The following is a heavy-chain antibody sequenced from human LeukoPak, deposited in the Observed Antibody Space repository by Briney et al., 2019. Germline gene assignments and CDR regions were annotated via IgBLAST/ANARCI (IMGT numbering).Heavy chain of an antibody. CDR2: INSDGSST. CDR3: ARDRDDSSGYYPDY. J-gene: IGHJ4*02. Sequence: GGSLRLSCAASGFTFSSYWMHWVRQAPGKGLVWVSRINSDGSSTSYADSVKGRFTISRDNAKNTLYLQMNSLRSEDTAVYYCARDRDDSSGYYPDYWGQGTLVTVPS. CDR1: GFTFSSYW. D-gene: IGHD3-22*01. V-gene: IGHV3-74*01.